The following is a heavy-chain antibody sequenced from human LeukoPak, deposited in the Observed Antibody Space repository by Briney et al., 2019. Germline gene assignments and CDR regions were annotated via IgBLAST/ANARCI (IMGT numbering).Heavy chain of an antibody. CDR2: ISTGGLTT. Sequence: PGGSLRLSCAASTFTFSSYAMSWVRQAPGKGLEWVSGISTGGLTTYYAVSVKSRFTISRDNFKNPLYLQMNTLRPEDTAVYYCAKEPPNRYCTTTSCYFDYWGQGTQVTVSS. J-gene: IGHJ4*02. CDR3: AKEPPNRYCTTTSCYFDY. V-gene: IGHV3-23*01. D-gene: IGHD2-2*01. CDR1: TFTFSSYA.